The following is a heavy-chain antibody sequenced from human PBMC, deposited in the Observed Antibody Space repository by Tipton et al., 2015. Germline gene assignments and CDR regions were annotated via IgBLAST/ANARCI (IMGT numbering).Heavy chain of an antibody. D-gene: IGHD1-26*01. CDR2: IFHSGTT. J-gene: IGHJ4*02. CDR1: GGSISSDY. V-gene: IGHV4-59*01. CDR3: ARDASSLYTGTYFFAD. Sequence: TLSLTCTVSGGSISSDYWTWIRQPPGRGLEWIGNIFHSGTTNYNLSISSRVTISTDTSNNQFSLRLTSVIAADPAVYYCARDASSLYTGTYFFADWGRGTLVTVSS.